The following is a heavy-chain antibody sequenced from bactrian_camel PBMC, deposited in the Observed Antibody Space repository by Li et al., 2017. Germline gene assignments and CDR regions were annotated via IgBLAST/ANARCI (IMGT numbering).Heavy chain of an antibody. J-gene: IGHJ4*01. CDR2: IRQSAGTT. CDR1: GYTSSTYC. V-gene: IGHV3-3*01. D-gene: IGHD1*01. Sequence: HVQLVESGGGSVQAGGSLRLSCAASGYTSSTYCMGWFRQAPGKEREGVAAIRQSAGTTGYADSVKGRFTISQDNAKNTLHLQMNGLKPEDTAMYYCAADSHQNYCLHQGTQVTVS.